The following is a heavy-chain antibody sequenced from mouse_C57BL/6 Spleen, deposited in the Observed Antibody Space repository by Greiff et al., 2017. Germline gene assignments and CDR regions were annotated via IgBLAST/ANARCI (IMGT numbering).Heavy chain of an antibody. CDR2: IYPGDGDT. CDR1: GYAFSSYW. Sequence: QVQLQQSGAELVKPGASVKISCKASGYAFSSYWLNWVKQRPGKGLAWIGQIYPGDGDTNYNGKFKGTATLTADKSSSTAYMQLSSLTSEDSAVYFCASQLGPGFDYWGQGTTLTVSS. CDR3: ASQLGPGFDY. V-gene: IGHV1-80*01. D-gene: IGHD4-1*02. J-gene: IGHJ2*01.